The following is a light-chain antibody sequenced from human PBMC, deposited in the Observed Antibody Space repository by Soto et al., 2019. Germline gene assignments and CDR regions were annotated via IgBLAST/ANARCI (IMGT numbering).Light chain of an antibody. V-gene: IGKV3-15*01. CDR3: QHYNRWPLT. CDR1: ESVNDN. J-gene: IGKJ4*01. Sequence: ETLMTQSPATLSVSPGERLTLSCWASESVNDNLAWYHQKNGQTPRRLIYDASTRDAGIPASFSGRWSGTECTLPISRLQSEDFGVYYCQHYNRWPLTFGGGTKVDIK. CDR2: DAS.